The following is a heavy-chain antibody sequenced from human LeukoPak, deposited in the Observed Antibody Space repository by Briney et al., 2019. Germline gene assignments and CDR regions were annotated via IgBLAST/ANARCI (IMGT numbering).Heavy chain of an antibody. J-gene: IGHJ6*02. CDR1: GGSFSGYY. Sequence: SETLSLTCAVYGGSFSGYYWSWIRQPPGKGLEWIGEINHSGSTNYNPSLKSRVTISVDTSKNQFSLKLSSVTAADTAVHYCARGRTAMALVYYGMDVWGQGTTVTVSS. V-gene: IGHV4-34*01. CDR2: INHSGST. D-gene: IGHD5-18*01. CDR3: ARGRTAMALVYYGMDV.